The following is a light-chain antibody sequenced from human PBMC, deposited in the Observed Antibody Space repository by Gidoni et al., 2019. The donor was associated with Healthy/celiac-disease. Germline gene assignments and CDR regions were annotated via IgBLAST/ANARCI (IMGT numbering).Light chain of an antibody. V-gene: IGLV2-14*01. CDR2: EVS. Sequence: QSALTQPASVSRPPGQSITISCTGTSSDVGGSNYVSWYQQHPGKAPKLMMYEVSNRPSGVSNRFSGSKSGNTASLTISGLQAEDEADYYCSSYTSSSTLVFGGGTKLTVL. CDR1: SSDVGGSNY. CDR3: SSYTSSSTLV. J-gene: IGLJ2*01.